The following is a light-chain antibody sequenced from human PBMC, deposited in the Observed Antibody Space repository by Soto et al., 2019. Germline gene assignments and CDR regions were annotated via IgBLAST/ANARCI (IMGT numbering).Light chain of an antibody. Sequence: EIVMTQSPATLSVSPGERATLSCRASQSVSSNLAWYQQKPGQAPRLLIYGASTRATGIPARLSGSGSGTEFTLTNSGLQSEDFAVYYCQHYNNWPPWTFGQGIKVEIK. CDR3: QHYNNWPPWT. CDR2: GAS. J-gene: IGKJ1*01. CDR1: QSVSSN. V-gene: IGKV3-15*01.